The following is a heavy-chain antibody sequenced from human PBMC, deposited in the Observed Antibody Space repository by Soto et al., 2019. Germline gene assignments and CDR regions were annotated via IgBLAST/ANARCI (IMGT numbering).Heavy chain of an antibody. CDR3: GRDLQVGVIYFDP. D-gene: IGHD1-26*01. V-gene: IGHV3-33*05. Sequence: QVQVVESGGGVVQPGRSLTLSCVTSGFIFSTYGMHWVRQAPGKGLEWVAAIQSDGSKKYYAESVKGRLTISRDDSENTLYLQMNSLRAEDTAQYFCGRDLQVGVIYFDPWGQGTLVTVSS. J-gene: IGHJ5*02. CDR1: GFIFSTYG. CDR2: IQSDGSKK.